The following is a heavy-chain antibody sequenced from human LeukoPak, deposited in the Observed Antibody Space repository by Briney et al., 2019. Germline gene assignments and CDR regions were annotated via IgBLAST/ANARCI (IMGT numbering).Heavy chain of an antibody. CDR1: GGSFSGYY. V-gene: IGHV4-34*01. Sequence: PSETPSLTCAVYGGSFSGYYWSWIRQPPGKGLEWIGEISHSGSTNYNPSLKSRVTISVDTSKNQFSLKLSSVTAADTAVYYCAFRSDYYDSSGYQTNDYWGQGTLVTVSS. CDR2: ISHSGST. CDR3: AFRSDYYDSSGYQTNDY. D-gene: IGHD3-22*01. J-gene: IGHJ4*02.